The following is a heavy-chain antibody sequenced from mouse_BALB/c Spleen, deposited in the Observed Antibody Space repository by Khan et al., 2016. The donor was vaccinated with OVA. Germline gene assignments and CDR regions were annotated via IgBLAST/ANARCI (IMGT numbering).Heavy chain of an antibody. Sequence: QIQLVQSGAELAKPGASVKMSCKASGYTFTTYWMHWVKQRPGQGMEWIGYINPTSGYTDYNETFKDRATFSADRSNSPAFLQLSSLTSEDSGVYCCTRERIDYWGQGTTLTVSS. CDR3: TRERIDY. V-gene: IGHV1-7*01. CDR2: INPTSGYT. CDR1: GYTFTTYW. J-gene: IGHJ2*01.